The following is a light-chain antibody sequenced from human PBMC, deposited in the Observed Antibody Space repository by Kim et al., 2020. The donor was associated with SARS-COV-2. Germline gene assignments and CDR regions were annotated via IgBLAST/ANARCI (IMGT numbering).Light chain of an antibody. CDR2: TAS. CDR3: QQSYSTPPWT. J-gene: IGKJ1*01. Sequence: SVGDRVTITCRASQSISSYLNWYQQKPGKAPKLLIYTASSLQSGVPSRFSGSGSGTDFTLTISSLQPEDFATYYCQQSYSTPPWTFGQGTKVDIK. CDR1: QSISSY. V-gene: IGKV1-39*01.